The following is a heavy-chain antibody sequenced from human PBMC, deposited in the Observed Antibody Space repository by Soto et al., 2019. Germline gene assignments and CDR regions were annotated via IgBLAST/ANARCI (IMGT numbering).Heavy chain of an antibody. V-gene: IGHV4-39*01. CDR1: GASISSRDYY. CDR2: IDYNGVT. J-gene: IGHJ4*02. Sequence: SETLSLTCTVSGASISSRDYYWGWIRQTPGKGLEWIGNIDYNGVTYYNPSLKSRVTVSKDTSKNQFSLKVASVTAADTAIYYCGRVMIGTSRHTDSDYWGQGAQVTVSS. CDR3: GRVMIGTSRHTDSDY. D-gene: IGHD2-8*01.